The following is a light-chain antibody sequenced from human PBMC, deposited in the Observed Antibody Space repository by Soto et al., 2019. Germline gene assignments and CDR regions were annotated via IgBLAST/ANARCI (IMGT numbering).Light chain of an antibody. CDR3: TSYTSSSTYV. Sequence: QSALTQPASVSGSPGQSITISCTGTSSDVGGYNYVSWYQQHPARAPKLMIYEVSNRPSGVSNRFSGSKSGDTASLTIPGLQPEDEADYYCTSYTSSSTYVFGTGTKVT. CDR2: EVS. CDR1: SSDVGGYNY. V-gene: IGLV2-14*01. J-gene: IGLJ1*01.